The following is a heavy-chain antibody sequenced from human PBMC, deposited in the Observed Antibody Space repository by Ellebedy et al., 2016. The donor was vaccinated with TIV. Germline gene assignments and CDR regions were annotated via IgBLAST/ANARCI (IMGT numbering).Heavy chain of an antibody. CDR3: ARAYSSSFGLGWFDP. CDR2: IFYRGTA. CDR1: GGSISGSVYY. V-gene: IGHV4-39*07. D-gene: IGHD6-6*01. J-gene: IGHJ5*02. Sequence: GSLRLSXTVSGGSISGSVYYWGWIRQSPGKGLEWIGNIFYRGTAYYNPSLESRVTISVDTSKNHCSLKLSSVTAADTAVYYCARAYSSSFGLGWFDPWGQGTLVTVSS.